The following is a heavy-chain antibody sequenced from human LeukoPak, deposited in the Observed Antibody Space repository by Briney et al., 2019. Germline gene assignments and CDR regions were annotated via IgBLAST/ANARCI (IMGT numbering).Heavy chain of an antibody. CDR2: IYYSGST. CDR3: ARGYCSSSSCHRRVGNAFDI. Sequence: SETLSLTCTVSGGSISSHYWSWIRQPPGKGLEWIGYIYYSGSTNYNPSLKSRVTISVDTSKNQFSLKLRSVTAADTAVYYCARGYCSSSSCHRRVGNAFDIWGQGTMVTVSS. V-gene: IGHV4-59*11. J-gene: IGHJ3*02. D-gene: IGHD2-2*01. CDR1: GGSISSHY.